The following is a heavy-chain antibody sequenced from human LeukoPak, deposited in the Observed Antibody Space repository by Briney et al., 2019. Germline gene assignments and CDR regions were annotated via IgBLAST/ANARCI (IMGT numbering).Heavy chain of an antibody. CDR3: ARDGGMGIAATGVDY. J-gene: IGHJ4*02. CDR1: GGSISSYY. V-gene: IGHV4-4*07. CDR2: IYTSGST. D-gene: IGHD6-13*01. Sequence: SETLSLTCTASGGSISSYYWSWIRQPAGKGLEWIGRIYTSGSTNYNPSLKSRVTISVDKTKNQFSLKLSSVTAADTAVYYCARDGGMGIAATGVDYWGQGTLVTVSS.